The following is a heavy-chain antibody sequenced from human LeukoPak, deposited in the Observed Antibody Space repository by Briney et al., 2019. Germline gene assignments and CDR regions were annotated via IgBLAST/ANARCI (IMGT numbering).Heavy chain of an antibody. CDR1: GFTFNTYS. Sequence: PGGSLRLSCAASGFTFNTYSMNWVRQAPGKGLEWVSFISGSSIYIYYADSVKGRFTISRDNAKNSLYLQMNSLRAEDTAVYYCARTFVGARTGLGYWGQGTLVTVSS. V-gene: IGHV3-21*01. D-gene: IGHD1-26*01. CDR2: ISGSSIYI. CDR3: ARTFVGARTGLGY. J-gene: IGHJ4*02.